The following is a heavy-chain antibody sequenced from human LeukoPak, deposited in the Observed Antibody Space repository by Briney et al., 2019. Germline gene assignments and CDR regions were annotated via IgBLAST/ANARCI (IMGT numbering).Heavy chain of an antibody. CDR2: ISAYNGNT. Sequence: ASVKVSCKASGYTFTSYGISWVRQAPGQGLEWMGWISAYNGNTNYAQKLQGRVTMTTDTSTSTVYMELRSLRSDDTAVYYCAKASVYSGSSHFDYWGQGTLVTVSS. CDR3: AKASVYSGSSHFDY. CDR1: GYTFTSYG. J-gene: IGHJ4*02. D-gene: IGHD1-26*01. V-gene: IGHV1-18*01.